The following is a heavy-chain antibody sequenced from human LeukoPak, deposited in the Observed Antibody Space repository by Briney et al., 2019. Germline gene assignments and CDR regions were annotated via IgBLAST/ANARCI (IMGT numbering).Heavy chain of an antibody. J-gene: IGHJ5*02. D-gene: IGHD6-13*01. CDR2: SNSDGSST. Sequence: PGGSPRLSCAASGFTLSSYWMHWVRQAPGKGLVWVSRSNSDGSSTSYADSLKGRFTISRDNAKNTVYLQMNSLSAEDTAVYYCARGGRYSTDNWFDPWGQGTLVTVSS. V-gene: IGHV3-74*01. CDR1: GFTLSSYW. CDR3: ARGGRYSTDNWFDP.